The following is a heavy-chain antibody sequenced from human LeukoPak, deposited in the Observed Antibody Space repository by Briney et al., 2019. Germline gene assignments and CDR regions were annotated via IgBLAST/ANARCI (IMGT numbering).Heavy chain of an antibody. V-gene: IGHV1-18*04. Sequence: ASVKVSCKASGYTFTGYYIHWVRQAPGQGLEWMGWISAYNGKTHYAQKLQGRVTMTTDTSTSTAYMELRSLRSDDTAMYYCARSSHRLYDYVWGSYESKDYWGQGTLVTVSS. D-gene: IGHD3-16*01. CDR2: ISAYNGKT. CDR3: ARSSHRLYDYVWGSYESKDY. CDR1: GYTFTGYY. J-gene: IGHJ4*02.